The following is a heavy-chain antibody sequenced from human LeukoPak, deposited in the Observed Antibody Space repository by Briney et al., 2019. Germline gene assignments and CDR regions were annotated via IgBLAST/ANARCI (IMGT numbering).Heavy chain of an antibody. CDR3: ARIRITMVRGVAGFDP. D-gene: IGHD3-10*01. V-gene: IGHV1-2*02. Sequence: GASVKVSCKASGYTFTAYYINWVRQAPGQGLEWMGWINPNSGGTNYAQKFQGRVTMTRDTSISTAYMELSRLRSDDTAVYYCARIRITMVRGVAGFDPWGQGTLVTVSS. CDR2: INPNSGGT. J-gene: IGHJ5*02. CDR1: GYTFTAYY.